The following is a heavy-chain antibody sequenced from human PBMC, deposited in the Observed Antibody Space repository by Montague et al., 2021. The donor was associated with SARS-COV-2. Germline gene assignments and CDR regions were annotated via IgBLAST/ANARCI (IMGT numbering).Heavy chain of an antibody. CDR3: VVVPLGPRGRGFDY. J-gene: IGHJ4*02. Sequence: SESLSLTCAVYGGSFSGYYWNWIRQPPGKGLEWIGEINHSGSTNYNPSLKSRVTISVDTSKNQFSLTLSSVTAADTAVYYCVVVPLGPRGRGFDYWGQGTLFTVSS. V-gene: IGHV4-34*01. D-gene: IGHD2-15*01. CDR1: GGSFSGYY. CDR2: INHSGST.